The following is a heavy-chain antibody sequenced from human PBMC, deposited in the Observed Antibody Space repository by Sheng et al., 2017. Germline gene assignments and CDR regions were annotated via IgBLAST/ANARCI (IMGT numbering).Heavy chain of an antibody. D-gene: IGHD5-12*01. V-gene: IGHV1-69*01. Sequence: QVQLVQSGAEVKKPGSSVKVSCKASGGTFSSYAISWVRQAPGQGLEWMGGIIPIFGTANYAQKFQGRVTITADESTSTAYMELSSLRSEDTAVYYCARVQEYGGYGSGNWFDPWGLGNPGHRLL. CDR3: ARVQEYGGYGSGNWFDP. CDR2: IIPIFGTA. CDR1: GGTFSSYA. J-gene: IGHJ5*02.